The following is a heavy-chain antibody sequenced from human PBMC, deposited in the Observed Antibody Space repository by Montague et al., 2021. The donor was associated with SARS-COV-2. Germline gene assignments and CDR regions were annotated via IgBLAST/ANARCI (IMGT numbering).Heavy chain of an antibody. V-gene: IGHV4-34*01. CDR3: ARPGDGVVPSPILGVGPYYSYYYMDV. J-gene: IGHJ6*03. D-gene: IGHD2-2*02. Sequence: SETLSLTCAVHGGSFSTYSWNWIRQPPGKGLEWIGEIHHGESTNYNPSLKSRVTISADTSKNQFSLKLTSVAAADTAVYYCARPGDGVVPSPILGVGPYYSYYYMDVWGKGTTVTVSS. CDR1: GGSFSTYS. CDR2: IHHGEST.